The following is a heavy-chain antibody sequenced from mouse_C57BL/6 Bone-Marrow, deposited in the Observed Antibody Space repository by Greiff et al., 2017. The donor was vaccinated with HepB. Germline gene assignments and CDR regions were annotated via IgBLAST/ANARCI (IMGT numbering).Heavy chain of an antibody. CDR3: ARRWVWLREDWYFDV. Sequence: EVQLQESGPGLVKPSQSLSLTCSVTGYSITSGYYWNWIRQFPGNKLEWMGYISYDGSNNYNPSLKNRISITRDTSKNQFFLKLNSVTTEDTATYYCARRWVWLREDWYFDVWGTGTTVTVSS. CDR2: ISYDGSN. V-gene: IGHV3-6*01. D-gene: IGHD2-2*01. CDR1: GYSITSGYY. J-gene: IGHJ1*03.